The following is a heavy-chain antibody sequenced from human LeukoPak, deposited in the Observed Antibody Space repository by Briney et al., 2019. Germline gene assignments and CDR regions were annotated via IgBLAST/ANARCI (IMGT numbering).Heavy chain of an antibody. J-gene: IGHJ4*02. Sequence: GGSLRLSCAASGFTFSNAWMSWVRQAPGKGLEWVGRIKSKTDGGTTDYAAPVKGRFTISRDDSKNTLYLQMNSLKTEDTAVYYCTTPGHCYGSGSYYPFGWGQGTLVTVSS. D-gene: IGHD3-10*01. CDR2: IKSKTDGGTT. V-gene: IGHV3-15*01. CDR1: GFTFSNAW. CDR3: TTPGHCYGSGSYYPFG.